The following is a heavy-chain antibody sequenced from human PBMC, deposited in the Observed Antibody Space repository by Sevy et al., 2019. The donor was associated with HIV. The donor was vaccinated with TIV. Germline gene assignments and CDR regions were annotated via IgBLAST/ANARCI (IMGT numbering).Heavy chain of an antibody. Sequence: GGSLRLSCAASGFTFSSYGMHWVRQAPGKGLEWVAVIWYDGSNKYYADSLKGRFTISRDNSKNTLYLQMNSLRAEDTAVYYCARDAGYDSSGYVDENWFDPWGQGTMVTVSS. V-gene: IGHV3-33*01. CDR1: GFTFSSYG. J-gene: IGHJ5*02. CDR3: ARDAGYDSSGYVDENWFDP. D-gene: IGHD3-22*01. CDR2: IWYDGSNK.